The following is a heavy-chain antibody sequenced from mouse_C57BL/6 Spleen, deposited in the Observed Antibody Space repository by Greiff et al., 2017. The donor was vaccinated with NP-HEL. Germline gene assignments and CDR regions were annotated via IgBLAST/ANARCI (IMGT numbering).Heavy chain of an antibody. J-gene: IGHJ4*01. Sequence: QVQLKESGAELVKPGASVKISCKASGYAFSSYWMNWVKQRPGKGLEWIGQIYPGDGDTNYNGKFKGKATLTADKSSSTAYMQLSSLTSEDSAVYFCARNDYGNYYAMDYWGQGTSVTVSS. V-gene: IGHV1-80*01. CDR2: IYPGDGDT. CDR3: ARNDYGNYYAMDY. D-gene: IGHD2-1*01. CDR1: GYAFSSYW.